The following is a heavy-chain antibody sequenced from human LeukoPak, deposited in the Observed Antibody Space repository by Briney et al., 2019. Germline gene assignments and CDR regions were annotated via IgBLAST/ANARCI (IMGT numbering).Heavy chain of an antibody. J-gene: IGHJ4*02. CDR2: MNPNTGRT. D-gene: IGHD3-22*01. CDR3: ARLSQTPDYYSNGGYYYLGY. CDR1: RYTFTSYD. V-gene: IGHV1-8*01. Sequence: ASVKVSCKASRYTFTSYDINWVREAAGQRLEWMGWMNPNTGRTGFAQKFQGRLTMTRDASISTAYMELSSLRSDDTAAYYCARLSQTPDYYSNGGYYYLGYWGQGTPVTVSS.